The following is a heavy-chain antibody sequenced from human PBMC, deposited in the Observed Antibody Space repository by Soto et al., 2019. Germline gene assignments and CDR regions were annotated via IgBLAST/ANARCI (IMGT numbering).Heavy chain of an antibody. J-gene: IGHJ4*02. D-gene: IGHD3-3*01. CDR2: IYYSGST. CDR3: ARGITIFGVVIKYYFDY. V-gene: IGHV4-59*01. CDR1: GDSISSYY. Sequence: QVQLQESGPGLVKPSETLSLTCTVSGDSISSYYWSWIRQPPGKGLEWIGYIYYSGSTNYNPSLKSRFTISVDTSKNQFSLKLSSVTAADTAVYYCARGITIFGVVIKYYFDYWGQGTLVTVSS.